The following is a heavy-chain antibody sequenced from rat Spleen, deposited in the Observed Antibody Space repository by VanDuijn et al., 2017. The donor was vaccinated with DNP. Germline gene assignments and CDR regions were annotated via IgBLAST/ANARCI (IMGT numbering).Heavy chain of an antibody. CDR3: ARPDY. CDR2: ISATGGST. CDR1: EFTFSKSD. Sequence: EVQLEESGGGLVQPGRSLQLSCVASEFTFSKSDVAWVRQAPTGGLEWVASISATGGSTSYRDSVKGRFTISSDNARSTLYLQMDSLRSEDTATYYCARPDYWGQGVMVTVSS. V-gene: IGHV5-19*01. J-gene: IGHJ2*01.